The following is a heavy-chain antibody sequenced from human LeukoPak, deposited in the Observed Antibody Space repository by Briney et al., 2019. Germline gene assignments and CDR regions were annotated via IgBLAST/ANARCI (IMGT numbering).Heavy chain of an antibody. J-gene: IGHJ4*02. D-gene: IGHD6-13*01. CDR3: ARSKYSSSWYIGGHFDY. V-gene: IGHV3-21*01. Sequence: GGSLRLSCAASGFTFSSYSMSWVRQAPGKGLEWVPSISSSSSYIYYADSVKGRFTISRDNAKNSLYLQMNSLRAEDTAVYYCARSKYSSSWYIGGHFDYWGQGTLVTVSS. CDR1: GFTFSSYS. CDR2: ISSSSSYI.